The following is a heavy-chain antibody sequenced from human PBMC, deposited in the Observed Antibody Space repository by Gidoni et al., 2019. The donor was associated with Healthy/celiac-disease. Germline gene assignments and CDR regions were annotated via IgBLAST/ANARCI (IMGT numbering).Heavy chain of an antibody. CDR3: ARDVYYYDSSGFQH. CDR1: RFTVSSNY. Sequence: EVQLVESGGGLIQPGGSLRLSCEASRFTVSSNYMSWVRQAPGKGLEWVSVIDSGGSTYYADSVKGRFTISRDNSKNTLYLQMNSLRAEDTAVYYCARDVYYYDSSGFQHWGQGTLVTVSS. D-gene: IGHD3-22*01. V-gene: IGHV3-53*01. J-gene: IGHJ1*01. CDR2: IDSGGST.